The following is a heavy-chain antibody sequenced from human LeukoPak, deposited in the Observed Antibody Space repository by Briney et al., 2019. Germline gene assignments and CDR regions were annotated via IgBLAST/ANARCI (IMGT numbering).Heavy chain of an antibody. Sequence: ASVKVSCKASGYTFTSYYMHWVRQAPGQGLEWMGIINPSGGSTSYAQKFQGRVTMTRDTSTSTVYMELSSLRSEDTAVYYCAREGYTMIVVGTNAGFAFDIWGQGTMVTVSS. CDR1: GYTFTSYY. V-gene: IGHV1-46*01. CDR2: INPSGGST. J-gene: IGHJ3*02. CDR3: AREGYTMIVVGTNAGFAFDI. D-gene: IGHD3-22*01.